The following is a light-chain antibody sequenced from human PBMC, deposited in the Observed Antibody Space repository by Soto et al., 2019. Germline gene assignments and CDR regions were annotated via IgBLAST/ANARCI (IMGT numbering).Light chain of an antibody. V-gene: IGKV1-5*03. J-gene: IGKJ1*01. Sequence: DIQMTQSPSTVSGPVGDRVTITCRASQTISSWLAWYQQKPGKAPKLLIYKASTLKSGVPSRFSGSGSGTEFTLTISSRQPDDFATYYYQHYNSYSEAFGQGTKVAIK. CDR1: QTISSW. CDR2: KAS. CDR3: QHYNSYSEA.